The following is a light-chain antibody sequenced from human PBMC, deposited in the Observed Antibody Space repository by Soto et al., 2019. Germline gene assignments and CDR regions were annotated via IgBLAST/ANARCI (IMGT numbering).Light chain of an antibody. CDR1: QSISSC. CDR3: QHYYGTSPIT. V-gene: IGKV3-20*01. J-gene: IGKJ5*01. CDR2: GAS. Sequence: TQSPSTLSASVGDRVTITCRASQSISSCLAWYQQKPGQAPRLLIYGASNRATSIPDRFSGSGSGTDFTLTISRLEPEDFALYYCQHYYGTSPITFGQGTHWRL.